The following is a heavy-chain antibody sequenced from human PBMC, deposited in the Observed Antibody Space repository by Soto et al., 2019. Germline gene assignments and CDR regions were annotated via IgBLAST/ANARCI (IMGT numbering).Heavy chain of an antibody. D-gene: IGHD5-18*01. V-gene: IGHV1-2*04. CDR2: INPNSGGT. CDR3: ARSTDTAMSLYAFDI. J-gene: IGHJ3*02. CDR1: GYTFTGYY. Sequence: ASVKVSCKASGYTFTGYYMHWVQQAPGQGLEWMGWINPNSGGTNYAQKFQGLVTMARDTSISTAYMELSRLRSDDTAEYYCARSTDTAMSLYAFDIWGQGTMVTVSS.